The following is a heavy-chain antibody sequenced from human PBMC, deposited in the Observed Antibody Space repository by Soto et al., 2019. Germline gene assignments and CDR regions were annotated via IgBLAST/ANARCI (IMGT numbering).Heavy chain of an antibody. V-gene: IGHV1-3*01. CDR1: GYSFTSYA. D-gene: IGHD6-13*01. J-gene: IGHJ4*02. Sequence: ASVKVSCTASGYSFTSYAIHWVRQAPGQRLEWMGWINAGNGNTKYSQKFQGRVTITRDTSASTAYMELSSLRSEDTAVYYCARDIMAAAPDYWGQGTLVTVSS. CDR3: ARDIMAAAPDY. CDR2: INAGNGNT.